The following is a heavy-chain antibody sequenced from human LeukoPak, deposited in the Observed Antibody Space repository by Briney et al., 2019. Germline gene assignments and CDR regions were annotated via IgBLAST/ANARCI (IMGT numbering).Heavy chain of an antibody. J-gene: IGHJ4*02. CDR1: GDSISSSRHY. V-gene: IGHV4-61*02. CDR3: ARDGVVTMELDY. Sequence: SETLSLTCTVSGDSISSSRHYWRWIRQPAGKGLEWIGRIYPSGNTNYNPSLKSRVTISLDTSKNRFSLNVRSVTAADTAVYYCARDGVVTMELDYWGQGTLVTVSS. CDR2: IYPSGNT. D-gene: IGHD3-3*01.